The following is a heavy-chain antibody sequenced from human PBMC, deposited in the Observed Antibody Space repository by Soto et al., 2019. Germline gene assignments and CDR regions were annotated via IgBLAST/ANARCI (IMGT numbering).Heavy chain of an antibody. Sequence: ASVKVSCKASGYTFTRYYKHWVRQAPGQGLEWMGIINPSGGSTTYAQKFQGRVTMTRDTSTSTVYMELTSLRSEDTAVYYCSRMVREVRDYSYYYMDVWAKGPRSPSP. D-gene: IGHD3-10*01. V-gene: IGHV1-46*03. CDR2: INPSGGST. J-gene: IGHJ6*03. CDR1: GYTFTRYY. CDR3: SRMVREVRDYSYYYMDV.